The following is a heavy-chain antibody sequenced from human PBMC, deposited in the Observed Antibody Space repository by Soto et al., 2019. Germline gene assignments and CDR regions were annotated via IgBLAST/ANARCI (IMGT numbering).Heavy chain of an antibody. CDR3: ARLGLAATYYYGMDV. CDR1: GYSFISDW. D-gene: IGHD2-15*01. J-gene: IGHJ6*02. CDR2: ISPSDSNT. V-gene: IGHV5-10-1*01. Sequence: LGESLKISCKGSGYSFISDWISWVRQMPGKGLEWMGRISPSDSNTNYSPSFQGHVTISADMSLSTAYLQWSSLKASDTAIYYCARLGLAATYYYGMDVWGQGTTVTVSS.